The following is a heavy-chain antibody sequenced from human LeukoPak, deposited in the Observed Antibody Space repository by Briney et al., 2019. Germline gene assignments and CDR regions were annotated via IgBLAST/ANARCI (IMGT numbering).Heavy chain of an antibody. J-gene: IGHJ4*02. CDR1: GFTISSYA. CDR3: AKDGEGFLEWSPPLGY. D-gene: IGHD3-3*01. CDR2: MGGRASSN. Sequence: GGSLRLSCAVSGFTISSYAMSWVRQAPGKGLEGVATMGGRASSNHYADSVNGRITISRDNSRNILHLDMHSLRAEDTALYYCAKDGEGFLEWSPPLGYWGQGALVTVSS. V-gene: IGHV3-23*01.